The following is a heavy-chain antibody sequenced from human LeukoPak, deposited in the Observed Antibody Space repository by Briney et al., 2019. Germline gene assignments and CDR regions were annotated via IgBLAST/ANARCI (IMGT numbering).Heavy chain of an antibody. Sequence: PSETLSLTCTVSGGSISSSSYYWSWIRQPPGKGLEWIGYIFYTGITNYNPSLKSRVTISLDTSKNQFSLKLNSVTAADTAVYYCARSDDSSGYYRADYFNYWGPGTLVTVSS. CDR2: IFYTGIT. D-gene: IGHD3-22*01. J-gene: IGHJ4*02. CDR3: ARSDDSSGYYRADYFNY. CDR1: GGSISSSSYY. V-gene: IGHV4-61*05.